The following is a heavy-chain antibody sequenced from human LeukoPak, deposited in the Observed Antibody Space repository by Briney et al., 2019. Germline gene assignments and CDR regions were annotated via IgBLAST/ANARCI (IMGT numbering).Heavy chain of an antibody. CDR3: TKDLRSCVGTSCLLHQD. J-gene: IGHJ4*02. V-gene: IGHV3-23*01. D-gene: IGHD2-2*01. CDR1: GFTFSNYA. Sequence: GGSLRLSXAASGFTFSNYAMSWVRQAPGKGLEWVSTITSGGGSTYYADSVKGRFTISRDNSKSTLHLQMNSLRAEDTAVYYCTKDLRSCVGTSCLLHQDWGQGALVTVSS. CDR2: ITSGGGST.